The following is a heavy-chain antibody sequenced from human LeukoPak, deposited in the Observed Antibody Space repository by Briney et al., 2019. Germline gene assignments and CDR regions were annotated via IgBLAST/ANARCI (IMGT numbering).Heavy chain of an antibody. CDR2: IDEDGKTI. CDR1: GFTFSSYW. Sequence: PGGSLRLSCAASGFTFSSYWMHWVRQAPGRGLVWVSRIDEDGKTIDYADSVKGRFSISRDNAKDTLYLQMSSLRDTDTAVYYCVIDLSGGDDQWGRGTLVTVSS. J-gene: IGHJ5*02. V-gene: IGHV3-74*01. D-gene: IGHD1-1*01. CDR3: VIDLSGGDDQ.